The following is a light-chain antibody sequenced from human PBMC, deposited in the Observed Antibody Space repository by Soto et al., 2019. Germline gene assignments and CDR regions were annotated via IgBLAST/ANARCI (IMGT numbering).Light chain of an antibody. V-gene: IGLV1-40*01. CDR2: DNT. Sequence: QSVLTQPPSMSEAPGQRVTMSCTGSSSNLGAGYDVHWYQRLPGAAPKLLIYDNTHRPSGVPNRFSGSKSGTSASLAITGLQAEDEADYYCQSYDSGLSGHWVFGGGTKLTVL. J-gene: IGLJ3*02. CDR1: SSNLGAGYD. CDR3: QSYDSGLSGHWV.